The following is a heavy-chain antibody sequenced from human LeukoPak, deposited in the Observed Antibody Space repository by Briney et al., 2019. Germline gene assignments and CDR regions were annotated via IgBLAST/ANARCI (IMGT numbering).Heavy chain of an antibody. CDR1: GGSFSGYY. J-gene: IGHJ4*02. V-gene: IGHV4-34*01. D-gene: IGHD6-6*01. Sequence: SETLSLNCAGYGGSFSGYYWSWLRQPPGKGREWIGEINHRGSTNYNPFLKSRVTISVDTSKNQFSLKLSSVTAADTAVYYCARGLRQLVRSWHYWGQGTLVSVS. CDR3: ARGLRQLVRSWHY. CDR2: INHRGST.